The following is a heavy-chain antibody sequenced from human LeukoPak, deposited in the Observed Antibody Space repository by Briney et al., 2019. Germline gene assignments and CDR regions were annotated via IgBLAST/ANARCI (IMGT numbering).Heavy chain of an antibody. CDR3: ARAKIPDTALDY. CDR2: IYTSGST. V-gene: IGHV4-61*02. Sequence: PSETLSLTCTVSGGSISSGSDYGSWIRQPGGKGMEWIERIYTSGSTNYNPSLKSRVTISVDTSKNQFSLKLSSVTAADTAVYYCARAKIPDTALDYWGQGTLVTVSS. J-gene: IGHJ4*02. D-gene: IGHD5-18*01. CDR1: GGSISSGSDY.